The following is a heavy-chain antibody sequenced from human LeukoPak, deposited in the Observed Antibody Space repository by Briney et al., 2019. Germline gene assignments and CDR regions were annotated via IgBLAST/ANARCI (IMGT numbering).Heavy chain of an antibody. V-gene: IGHV4-61*02. CDR1: GGSISSGSYY. J-gene: IGHJ6*03. CDR3: ARDWGEPPDYYYYYMDV. D-gene: IGHD3-16*01. CDR2: IYTTGST. Sequence: PSQTLSLTCTVSGGSISSGSYYWTWIRQPAGKGLEWIGRIYTTGSTNYNPSLQSRVTISVDTSKNQFSLKLSSVTAADTAVYYCARDWGEPPDYYYYYMDVWGKGTTVTVSS.